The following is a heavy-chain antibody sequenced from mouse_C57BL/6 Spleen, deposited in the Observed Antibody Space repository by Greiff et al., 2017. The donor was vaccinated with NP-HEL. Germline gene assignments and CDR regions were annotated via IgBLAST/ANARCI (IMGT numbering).Heavy chain of an antibody. CDR2: IDPETGGT. V-gene: IGHV1-15*01. J-gene: IGHJ1*03. CDR3: TSSRYYGSSWYFDV. CDR1: GYTFTDYE. D-gene: IGHD1-1*01. Sequence: QVQLQQSGAELVRPGASVTLSCKASGYTFTDYEMHWVKQTPVHGLEWIGAIDPETGGTAYNQKFKGKAILTADKSSSTAYMELRSLTSEDSAVYYCTSSRYYGSSWYFDVWGTGTTVTVSS.